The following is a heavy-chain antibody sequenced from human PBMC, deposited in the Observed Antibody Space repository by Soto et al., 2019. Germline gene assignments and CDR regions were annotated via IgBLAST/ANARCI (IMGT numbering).Heavy chain of an antibody. D-gene: IGHD3-10*01. CDR1: GGSISSYY. CDR2: IYYSGST. CDR3: ARDTSWSGDAFDI. J-gene: IGHJ3*02. Sequence: PSEILSLTCTVSGGSISSYYWSWIRQPPGKGLEWIGYIYYSGSTNYNPSLKSRVTISVDTSKNQFSLKLSPVTAADTAVYYCARDTSWSGDAFDIWGQGTMVTVSS. V-gene: IGHV4-59*01.